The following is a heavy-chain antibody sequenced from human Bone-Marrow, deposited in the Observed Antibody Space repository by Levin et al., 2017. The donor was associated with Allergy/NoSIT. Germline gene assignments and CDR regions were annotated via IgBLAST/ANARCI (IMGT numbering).Heavy chain of an antibody. CDR3: AKAGPTVTSPFDY. CDR1: GFTFSSYA. CDR2: ITSTGAST. Sequence: GESLKISCAASGFTFSSYAMNWVRQAPGKGLEWVATITSTGASTFYTDSVKGRFTISRDNSRNTLYLLMNTLRAEDTALYYCAKAGPTVTSPFDYWGQGTLVTVSS. J-gene: IGHJ4*02. D-gene: IGHD4-17*01. V-gene: IGHV3-23*01.